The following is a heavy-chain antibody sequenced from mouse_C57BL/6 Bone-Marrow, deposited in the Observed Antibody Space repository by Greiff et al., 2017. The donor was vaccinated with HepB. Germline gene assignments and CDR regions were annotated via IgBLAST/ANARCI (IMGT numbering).Heavy chain of an antibody. J-gene: IGHJ2*01. CDR3: TRDRFDYYFDY. CDR2: INTGGNYT. CDR1: GFTFSTSG. D-gene: IGHD2-14*01. V-gene: IGHV5-6*01. Sequence: EVKLMESGGDLVKPGGSLTLSCAASGFTFSTSGMSWVRQTPDKRLEWVATINTGGNYTYYPDSVKGRFTISKDTDKNTLFLLMNSPKSEDSAIYDCTRDRFDYYFDYWGQGTTLTVSS.